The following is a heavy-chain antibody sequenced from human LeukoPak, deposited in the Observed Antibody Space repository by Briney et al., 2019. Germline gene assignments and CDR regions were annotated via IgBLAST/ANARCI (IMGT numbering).Heavy chain of an antibody. D-gene: IGHD1-1*01. V-gene: IGHV1-2*02. CDR1: GYTFTGYY. J-gene: IGHJ5*02. CDR2: INPNSGGT. Sequence: ASVKVSCKASGYTFTGYYMHWVRQAPGQGLEWMGWINPNSGGTNYAQKFQRRVTMTRDTSISTAYMELSRLRSDDTAVYYCARVLEPENWFDPWGQGTLVTVSS. CDR3: ARVLEPENWFDP.